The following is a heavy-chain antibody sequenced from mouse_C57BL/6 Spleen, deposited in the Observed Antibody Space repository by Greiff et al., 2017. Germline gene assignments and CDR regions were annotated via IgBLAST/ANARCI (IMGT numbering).Heavy chain of an antibody. Sequence: EVQLQQSGTVLARPGASVKMSCKTSGYTFTSYWMHWVKQRPGQGLEWIGAIYPGNSDTSYNQKFKGKDKLTAVTSASTAYMELSSLTNENSAVYYCTRYGNYSYFDYWGQGTTLTVSS. CDR2: IYPGNSDT. J-gene: IGHJ2*01. CDR1: GYTFTSYW. CDR3: TRYGNYSYFDY. V-gene: IGHV1-5*01. D-gene: IGHD2-1*01.